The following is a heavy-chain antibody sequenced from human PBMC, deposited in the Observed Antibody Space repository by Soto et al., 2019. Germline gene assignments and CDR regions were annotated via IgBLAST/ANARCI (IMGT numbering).Heavy chain of an antibody. CDR1: GFTFSSYG. J-gene: IGHJ4*02. Sequence: QVQLVESGGGVVQPGRSLRLSCAASGFTFSSYGMHWVRQAPGKGLEWVAVISYDGSNKYYADSVKGRFTISRDNSKNTLYLQMNSLRAEDTAVYYCAKGLSTNHDFPFDYWGQGTLVTVSS. CDR3: AKGLSTNHDFPFDY. V-gene: IGHV3-30*18. CDR2: ISYDGSNK. D-gene: IGHD2-2*01.